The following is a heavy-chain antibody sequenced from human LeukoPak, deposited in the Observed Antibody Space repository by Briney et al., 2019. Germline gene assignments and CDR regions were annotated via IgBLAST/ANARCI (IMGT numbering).Heavy chain of an antibody. Sequence: GGSLRLFCAASGFTFSSYAMSWVRQAPGKGLEWVSAISGSGGSTYYADSVKGRFTISRDNSKNTLYLQMNSLRAEDTAVYYCAKDLVPYDFWSGFDYWGQGTLVTVSS. J-gene: IGHJ4*02. CDR3: AKDLVPYDFWSGFDY. CDR1: GFTFSSYA. CDR2: ISGSGGST. D-gene: IGHD3-3*01. V-gene: IGHV3-23*01.